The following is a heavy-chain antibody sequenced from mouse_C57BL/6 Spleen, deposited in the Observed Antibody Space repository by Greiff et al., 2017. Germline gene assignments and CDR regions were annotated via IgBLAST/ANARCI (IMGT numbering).Heavy chain of an antibody. CDR1: GYTFTDYN. Sequence: EVQLHQSGPELVKPGASVKIPCKASGYTFTDYNMDWVTQSHGKSLEWIGDINHNNGGTIYNQKFKGKATLTVDKSSSTAYMELRSLTSEDTAVYYCARGVGSSPYYAMDYWGQGTSVTVSS. CDR2: INHNNGGT. CDR3: ARGVGSSPYYAMDY. D-gene: IGHD1-1*01. J-gene: IGHJ4*01. V-gene: IGHV1-18*01.